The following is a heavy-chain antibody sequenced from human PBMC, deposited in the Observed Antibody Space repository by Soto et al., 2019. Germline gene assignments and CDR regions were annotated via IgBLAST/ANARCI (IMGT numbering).Heavy chain of an antibody. Sequence: GGSLKISCKGSGDSFTSYLISWVRQMPGKSLEWMGRIDPSDSYTKYSPYIQSKVTISADKSINTAYMQWSSLKSSDTAMYYCAALTMRARGYYYGMDVWGQGTTVTVPQ. J-gene: IGHJ6*01. V-gene: IGHV5-10-1*01. CDR2: IDPSDSYT. CDR3: AALTMRARGYYYGMDV. CDR1: GDSFTSYL. D-gene: IGHD3-22*01.